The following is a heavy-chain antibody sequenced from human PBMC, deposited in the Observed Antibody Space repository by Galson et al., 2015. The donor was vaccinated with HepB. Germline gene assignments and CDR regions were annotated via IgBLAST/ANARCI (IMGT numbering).Heavy chain of an antibody. CDR1: GDSVSSNSAT. V-gene: IGHV6-1*01. D-gene: IGHD3-9*01. CDR3: ARVRVYYNILTGYKNHYYFDY. CDR2: TYYRSQWFT. Sequence: CAISGDSVSSNSATWNWIRQSPSRGLEWLGRTYYRSQWFTDYGVSVRSRITINPDTSMNQFSLQLNSVTPEDTAVYYCARVRVYYNILTGYKNHYYFDYWGQGTLVSVSA. J-gene: IGHJ4*02.